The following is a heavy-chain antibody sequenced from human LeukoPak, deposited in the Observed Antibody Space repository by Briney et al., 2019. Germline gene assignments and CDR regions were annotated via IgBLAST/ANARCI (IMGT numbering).Heavy chain of an antibody. CDR3: ARIGYYYDSSGYYLDAFEI. D-gene: IGHD3-22*01. Sequence: GGSLRLSCAASGFTFSSYWMSWVRQAPGKGLEWVANIKQDGSEKYYVDSMKGRFTISRDNAKNSLYLQMNSLRAEDTAVYYCARIGYYYDSSGYYLDAFEIWGQGTMVTVSS. V-gene: IGHV3-7*01. CDR2: IKQDGSEK. J-gene: IGHJ3*02. CDR1: GFTFSSYW.